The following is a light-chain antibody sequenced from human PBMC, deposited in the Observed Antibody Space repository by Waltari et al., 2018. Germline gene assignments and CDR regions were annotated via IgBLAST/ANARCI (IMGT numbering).Light chain of an antibody. CDR2: RNN. J-gene: IGLJ3*02. CDR1: RSNIGSNY. V-gene: IGLV1-47*01. CDR3: AAWDDSLSGRV. Sequence: QSVLTQPPSASGTPGQRVTISCSGSRSNIGSNYVYWYQQVPGTAPKLLIYRNNTRPSGVPDRFSGSKSGTSASLAISGLRSEDEADYYCAAWDDSLSGRVFGGGTKVTVL.